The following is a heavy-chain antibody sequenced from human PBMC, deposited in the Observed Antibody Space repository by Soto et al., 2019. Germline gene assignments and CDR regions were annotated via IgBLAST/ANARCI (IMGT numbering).Heavy chain of an antibody. D-gene: IGHD5-12*01. CDR2: ISGSGDST. CDR1: GFTFSNYA. J-gene: IGHJ6*02. V-gene: IGHV3-23*01. Sequence: GGSLRLSCAASGFTFSNYAMSWVRLAPGKGLEWVSAISGSGDSTYYADSVKGRFTISRDNAKNTLYLQMNSLRAEDTAVYYCARDVGYSGYEGYGMDVWGQGTTVTVSS. CDR3: ARDVGYSGYEGYGMDV.